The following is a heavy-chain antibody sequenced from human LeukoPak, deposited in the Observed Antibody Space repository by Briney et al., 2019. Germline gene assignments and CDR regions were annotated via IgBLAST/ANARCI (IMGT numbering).Heavy chain of an antibody. CDR1: GFSLSTGGVG. J-gene: IGHJ4*02. CDR2: IYWDDDK. D-gene: IGHD3-10*01. Sequence: SGPTLVNPTQTLTLTCTFSGFSLSTGGVGVGWIRQPPGKALEWLALIYWDDDKRYSPSLKSRLTITKDTSKNQVVLTMTNMNPVDTATYYCARQGHYGSGDYYFDYWGQGTLVTVSS. V-gene: IGHV2-5*02. CDR3: ARQGHYGSGDYYFDY.